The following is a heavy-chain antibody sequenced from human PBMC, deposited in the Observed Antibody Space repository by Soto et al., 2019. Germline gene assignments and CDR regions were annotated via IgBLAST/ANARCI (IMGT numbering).Heavy chain of an antibody. J-gene: IGHJ5*02. V-gene: IGHV1-18*01. D-gene: IGHD3-10*01. CDR1: GYTFTSYG. Sequence: ASVKVSCKASGYTFTSYGISWVRQAPGQGLEWMGWISAYNGNTNYAQKLQGRVTMTTDTSTSTAYMELRSLRSDDTAVYYCARTRAGPNVRGAPPPWGKETLVTVPS. CDR3: ARTRAGPNVRGAPPP. CDR2: ISAYNGNT.